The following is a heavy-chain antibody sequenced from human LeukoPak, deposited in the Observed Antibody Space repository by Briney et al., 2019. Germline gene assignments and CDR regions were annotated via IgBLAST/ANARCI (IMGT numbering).Heavy chain of an antibody. Sequence: SETLSLTCTVSGGSISTYYWSWIRQPAGKGLEYIGRINTSGSINYNPSLKSRVTMSIDTSKNQFSLNLRSVSVADTAMYYCARDLGFGVVDLGYWGQGTLVTVSS. CDR3: ARDLGFGVVDLGY. CDR2: INTSGSI. J-gene: IGHJ4*02. V-gene: IGHV4-4*07. D-gene: IGHD3-16*01. CDR1: GGSISTYY.